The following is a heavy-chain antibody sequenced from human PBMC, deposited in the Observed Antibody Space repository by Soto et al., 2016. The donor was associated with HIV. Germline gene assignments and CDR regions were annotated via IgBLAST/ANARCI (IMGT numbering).Heavy chain of an antibody. D-gene: IGHD1-26*01. CDR3: ARDNGRSLIQN. CDR2: VYVNGRT. V-gene: IGHV3-53*02. J-gene: IGHJ1*01. Sequence: EVQLVETGGGLVQPGGSLRLSCAPSGFSISYNYMSWVRQAPGKGLEWVSSVYVNGRTYYADSVKGRFTVSRDMSKNLIYLQMSSLRTEDTAVYFCARDNGRSLIQNWGRGTLVTVSS. CDR1: GFSISYNY.